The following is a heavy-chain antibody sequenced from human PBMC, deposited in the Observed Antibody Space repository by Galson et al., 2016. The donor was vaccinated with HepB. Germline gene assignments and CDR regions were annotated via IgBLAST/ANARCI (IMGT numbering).Heavy chain of an antibody. J-gene: IGHJ4*02. CDR3: ARFPLRGGIDYFDY. D-gene: IGHD1-14*01. CDR2: VTASAGTT. Sequence: SLRLSCATSGFTFRSYGMSWVRQAPGKGLEWVSSVTASAGTTFYADSVKGRFAISRDNSRSTLYLHINSLRPEDTAVYFCARFPLRGGIDYFDYWGQGTRVSVSP. CDR1: GFTFRSYG. V-gene: IGHV3-23*01.